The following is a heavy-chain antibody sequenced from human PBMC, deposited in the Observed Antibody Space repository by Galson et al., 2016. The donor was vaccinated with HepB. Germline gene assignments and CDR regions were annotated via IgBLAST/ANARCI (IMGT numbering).Heavy chain of an antibody. CDR3: ARGTRELPLDY. V-gene: IGHV3-7*03. CDR1: GFMFSHYW. D-gene: IGHD1-26*01. Sequence: SLRLSCAASGFMFSHYWMSWVRQAPGKGLEWVALIKQDGGEKNYLDPVKGRFTISRDNTENSLFLQMDSLRAEDSAVYYCARGTRELPLDYWGQGTLVTVTS. CDR2: IKQDGGEK. J-gene: IGHJ4*02.